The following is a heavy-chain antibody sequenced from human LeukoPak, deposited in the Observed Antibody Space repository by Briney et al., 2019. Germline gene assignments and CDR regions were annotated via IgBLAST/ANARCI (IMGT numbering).Heavy chain of an antibody. CDR1: GFTFSSYA. D-gene: IGHD6-13*01. Sequence: GGSLRLSCAASGFTFSSYAMHWVRQAPGKGLEWVAVISYGGSNKYYADSVKGRFTISRDNSKNTLYLQMNSLRAEDTAVYYCARAAIRAAAVFTYYYYYYMDVWGKGTTVTISS. V-gene: IGHV3-30*14. CDR2: ISYGGSNK. CDR3: ARAAIRAAAVFTYYYYYYMDV. J-gene: IGHJ6*03.